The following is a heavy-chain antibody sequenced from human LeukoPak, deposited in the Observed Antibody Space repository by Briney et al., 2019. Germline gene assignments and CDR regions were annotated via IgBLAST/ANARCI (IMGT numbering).Heavy chain of an antibody. CDR1: GLTFTSYS. CDR2: IDFSGSTI. D-gene: IGHD1-26*01. J-gene: IGHJ4*02. Sequence: GGSLRLSCAASGLTFTSYSMNWVRQAPGKGLEWLSYIDFSGSTIYYADSVKGRFTISRDNAKNSLYLQMNSLRAEDTAVYYRARDRRNTGSFFDYWGQGTLVTVSS. CDR3: ARDRRNTGSFFDY. V-gene: IGHV3-48*04.